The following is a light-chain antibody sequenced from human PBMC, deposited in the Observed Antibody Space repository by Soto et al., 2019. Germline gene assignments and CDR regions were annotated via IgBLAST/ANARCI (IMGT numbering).Light chain of an antibody. V-gene: IGLV2-14*01. J-gene: IGLJ3*02. CDR3: AAWDDSLNGPV. CDR2: EVN. Sequence: QSALTQPASVSGSPGQSITISCTGTSSDVGNYNYVSWHQQYPGKAPKLMIYEVNNRPSGVSDRFSGSKSGTSASLAISGLQSEDEADYYCAAWDDSLNGPVFGGGTKLTVL. CDR1: SSDVGNYNY.